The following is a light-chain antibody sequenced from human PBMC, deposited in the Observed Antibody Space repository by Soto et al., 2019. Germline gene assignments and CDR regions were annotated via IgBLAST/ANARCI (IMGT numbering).Light chain of an antibody. CDR2: AAS. V-gene: IGKV3-15*01. J-gene: IGKJ1*01. Sequence: EVVMTQSPATVSVSPGERATLSCRASQSVSSILAWYQQKPGQAPRLLIYAASTRATGIPARFSGSGSGTEFTLTISSLQSEDFAVYYCLHYNNWPPWTFGQGTKVEVK. CDR3: LHYNNWPPWT. CDR1: QSVSSI.